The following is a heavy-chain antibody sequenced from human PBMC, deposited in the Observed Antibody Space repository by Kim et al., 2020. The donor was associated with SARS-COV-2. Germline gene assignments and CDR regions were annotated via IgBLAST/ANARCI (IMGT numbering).Heavy chain of an antibody. Sequence: YRPSFQGQVTLSDDKSIRPAYLQWSSLKASDTAMYYCARRGSGSYRYFDLWGRGTLVTVSS. V-gene: IGHV5-51*01. CDR3: ARRGSGSYRYFDL. D-gene: IGHD3-10*01. J-gene: IGHJ2*01.